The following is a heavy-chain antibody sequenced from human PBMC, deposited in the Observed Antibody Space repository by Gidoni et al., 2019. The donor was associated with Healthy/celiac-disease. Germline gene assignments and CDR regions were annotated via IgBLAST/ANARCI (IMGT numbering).Heavy chain of an antibody. V-gene: IGHV4-34*01. CDR2: INHSGST. Sequence: QVQLQQWGAGLLKPSETLSLTCAVYGGSFSGYYWSWIRQPPGKGLEWIGEINHSGSTNYNPSLKSRVTISVDTSKNQFSLKLSSVTAADTAVYYCARHPNSRGYSPRDYWGQGTLVTVSS. CDR3: ARHPNSRGYSPRDY. CDR1: GGSFSGYY. D-gene: IGHD5-18*01. J-gene: IGHJ4*02.